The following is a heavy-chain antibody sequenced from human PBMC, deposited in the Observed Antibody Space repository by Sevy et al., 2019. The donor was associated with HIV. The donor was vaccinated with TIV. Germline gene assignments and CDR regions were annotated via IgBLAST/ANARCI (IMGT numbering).Heavy chain of an antibody. CDR2: IWYDGSNK. Sequence: GGSLRLSCAASGFTFSSYGMHWVRQAPGKGLEWVAVIWYDGSNKYYADSVKGRFTISRDNSKNTLYLQMNSLRAEDTAVYYCARDCIKYSSSSEENYYYYGMDVWGQRTTVTVSS. CDR1: GFTFSSYG. J-gene: IGHJ6*02. V-gene: IGHV3-33*01. CDR3: ARDCIKYSSSSEENYYYYGMDV. D-gene: IGHD6-6*01.